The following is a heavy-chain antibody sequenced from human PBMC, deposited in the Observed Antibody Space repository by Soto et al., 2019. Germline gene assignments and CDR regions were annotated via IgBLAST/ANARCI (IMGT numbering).Heavy chain of an antibody. J-gene: IGHJ5*02. CDR2: ISGSGGST. V-gene: IGHV3-23*01. Sequence: EVQLLESGGGLVQPGGSLRLSCAASGFTFSSYVMSWVRQAPGKGLEWVSAISGSGGSTYYADSVKGRFTISRDNSKNTLYLQMNSLRAEDTAVYYCAKDRYGVAARRLNWFDPWGQGTLVTVSS. CDR3: AKDRYGVAARRLNWFDP. D-gene: IGHD6-6*01. CDR1: GFTFSSYV.